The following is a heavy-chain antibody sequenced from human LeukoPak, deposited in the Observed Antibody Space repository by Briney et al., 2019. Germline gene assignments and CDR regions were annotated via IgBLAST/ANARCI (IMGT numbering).Heavy chain of an antibody. D-gene: IGHD2-2*01. CDR2: IIPILGIA. CDR1: GGTFSSYA. V-gene: IGHV1-69*04. J-gene: IGHJ4*02. CDR3: ATGYSTDFDY. Sequence: ASVKVSCKASGGTFSSYAVSWVRQAPGQRLEWMGRIIPILGIANYAQKFQGRVTITADKSTRTAYMELSSLRSEDTAGYYCATGYSTDFDYWGQGTLVTVSS.